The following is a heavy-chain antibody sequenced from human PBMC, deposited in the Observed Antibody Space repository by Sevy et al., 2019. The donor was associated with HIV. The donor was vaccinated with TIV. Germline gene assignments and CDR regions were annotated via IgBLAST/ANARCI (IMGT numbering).Heavy chain of an antibody. D-gene: IGHD5-12*01. CDR3: TRGLATADTPEYYFDY. J-gene: IGHJ4*02. CDR1: GFTFDDYA. Sequence: GGSLRLSCTTSGFTFDDYAMSWFRQAPGKGLEWVAFITRNSYEAYGGTTDYGASVKGRFINTRDHSKSIAYLQMSSLKTEDTAVYYCTRGLATADTPEYYFDYWGQGTLVTVSS. V-gene: IGHV3-49*03. CDR2: ITRNSYEAYGGTT.